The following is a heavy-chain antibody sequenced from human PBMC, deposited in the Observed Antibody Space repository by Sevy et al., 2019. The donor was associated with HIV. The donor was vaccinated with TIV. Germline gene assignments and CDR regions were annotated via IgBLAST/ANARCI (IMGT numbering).Heavy chain of an antibody. Sequence: GGSLRLSCSASGFTFSSYAMHWVRQAPGKGLEYVSAISSNGGSTYYADSVKGRFTISRDNSKNTLYLQMSSVRAEDKAVYYCVKGMYYDFWSGWGLRDWFDPWGQGTLVTVSS. D-gene: IGHD3-3*01. CDR1: GFTFSSYA. V-gene: IGHV3-64D*06. CDR3: VKGMYYDFWSGWGLRDWFDP. CDR2: ISSNGGST. J-gene: IGHJ5*02.